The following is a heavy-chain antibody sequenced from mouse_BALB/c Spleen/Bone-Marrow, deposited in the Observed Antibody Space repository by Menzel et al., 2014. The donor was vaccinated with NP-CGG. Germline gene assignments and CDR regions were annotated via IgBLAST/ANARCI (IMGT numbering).Heavy chain of an antibody. J-gene: IGHJ3*01. Sequence: VQLQQSGAGLVNPGASVKLSCTTSGFNIKDPYIHWVKQRPEQGLEWIGRIDPANYNTQYDPKFQGKATITADTPSNAAYLQLNSLTSEDTAVYYCATLTGTFDYWGQGTPVTVSA. CDR3: ATLTGTFDY. D-gene: IGHD4-1*01. CDR1: GFNIKDPY. V-gene: IGHV14-3*02. CDR2: IDPANYNT.